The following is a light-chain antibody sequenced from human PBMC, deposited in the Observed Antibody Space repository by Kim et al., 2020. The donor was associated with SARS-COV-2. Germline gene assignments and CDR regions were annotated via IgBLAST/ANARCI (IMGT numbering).Light chain of an antibody. CDR2: DVS. V-gene: IGLV2-14*03. CDR1: YNY. Sequence: YNYVSWYQHHPGKAPELVIFDVSKRPSRISDRFSGSKSGNTASLTISGLHYEDEADYYCSSYTGSNTYVFGTGTKVTVL. CDR3: SSYTGSNTYV. J-gene: IGLJ1*01.